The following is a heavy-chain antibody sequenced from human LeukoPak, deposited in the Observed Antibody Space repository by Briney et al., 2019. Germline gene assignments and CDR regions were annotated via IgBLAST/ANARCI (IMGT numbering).Heavy chain of an antibody. CDR1: GFTFDDYG. D-gene: IGHD6-13*01. J-gene: IGHJ1*01. V-gene: IGHV3-20*04. Sequence: PWGSLRLSCAASGFTFDDYGMSWVRQAPGKGLEWVSGINWNGGSTGYADSVKGRFIISRDNAKNSLHLQMNSLRAEDTALYYCARDWPTIAAAGTIPEYFQHWGQGTLVTVSS. CDR2: INWNGGST. CDR3: ARDWPTIAAAGTIPEYFQH.